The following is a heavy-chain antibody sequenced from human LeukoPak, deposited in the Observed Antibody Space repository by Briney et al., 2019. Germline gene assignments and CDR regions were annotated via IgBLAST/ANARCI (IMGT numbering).Heavy chain of an antibody. V-gene: IGHV3-23*01. CDR2: ISGSGVRT. Sequence: PGGSLRLSCAASGFSFSNYAMSWVRQAPGKGLEWVSAISGSGVRTHYADSVRGRFTISRDKSKNTLYLQMNSLGAEDTAVYYCAKDRRSGGNCYDAFDIWGQGTMVTVSS. CDR3: AKDRRSGGNCYDAFDI. CDR1: GFSFSNYA. J-gene: IGHJ3*02. D-gene: IGHD2-15*01.